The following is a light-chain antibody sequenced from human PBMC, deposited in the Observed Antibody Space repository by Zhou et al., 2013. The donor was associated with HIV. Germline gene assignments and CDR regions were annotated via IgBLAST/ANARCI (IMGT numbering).Light chain of an antibody. J-gene: IGKJ1*01. Sequence: DIQLTQSPSFLSASVGDRVTITCRASQGITSYLAWYQQKPGKAPKFLISAASTLQSGVPSRFSGSGSGTEFTLIINTLQPEDFATYYCQQLDSYPRTFGQGTKVEIK. CDR2: AAS. CDR1: QGITSY. V-gene: IGKV1-9*01. CDR3: QQLDSYPRT.